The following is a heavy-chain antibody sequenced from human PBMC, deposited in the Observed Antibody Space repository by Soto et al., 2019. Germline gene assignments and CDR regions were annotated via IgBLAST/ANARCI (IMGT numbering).Heavy chain of an antibody. CDR2: ISGRGGTI. CDR1: GFIFSSYA. Sequence: EVQLLESGGDLLQPGGSLRLSCAASGFIFSSYAMGWVRQAPGKGLEWVSAISGRGGTIYYADSVKGRFTISRDNSKNTLYLKMNTLRGHDSAVYYCTRGSASGAFDYWGQGALVTVSS. CDR3: TRGSASGAFDY. D-gene: IGHD2-8*02. J-gene: IGHJ4*02. V-gene: IGHV3-23*01.